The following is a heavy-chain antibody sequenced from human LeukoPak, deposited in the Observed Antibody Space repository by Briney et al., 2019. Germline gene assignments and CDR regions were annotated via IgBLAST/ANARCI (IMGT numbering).Heavy chain of an antibody. J-gene: IGHJ4*02. Sequence: GGSLRLSCAASGFTFSSNSMSWVRQAPGKGLEWVSFIYSGGNTHYSDSVKGRFTISRDNSKNTQYLQMNSLRAEDTAVYYCARRAGEYSHPYDYWGQGTLVTVSS. CDR3: ARRAGEYSHPYDY. CDR2: IYSGGNT. CDR1: GFTFSSNS. D-gene: IGHD2/OR15-2a*01. V-gene: IGHV3-53*01.